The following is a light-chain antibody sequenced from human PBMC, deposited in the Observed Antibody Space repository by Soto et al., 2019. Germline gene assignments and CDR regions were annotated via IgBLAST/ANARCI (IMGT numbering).Light chain of an antibody. CDR1: QSVRYNY. Sequence: EIVLTQSPGTLSLSPGEGATLSCRASQSVRYNYLAWYQQKPGQAPRLLIYGVSTRATGIPDRFSGSGSGTDFTLTISSLDTEDFAVYYCQQYGTSPRTFGQGTKVDIK. J-gene: IGKJ1*01. V-gene: IGKV3-20*01. CDR3: QQYGTSPRT. CDR2: GVS.